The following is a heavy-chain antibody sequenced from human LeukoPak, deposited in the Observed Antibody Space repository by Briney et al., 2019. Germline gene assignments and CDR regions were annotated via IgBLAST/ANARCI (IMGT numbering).Heavy chain of an antibody. CDR1: GGSISSGDYY. Sequence: SETLSLTGTVSGGSISSGDYYWNWIRQPPGKGLEWIGYIYYSGSTYYNPSLKSRVTISVDTSKNQFSLKLSSVTAADTAVYYCARDFYYYYGMDVWGQGTTVTVSS. J-gene: IGHJ6*02. CDR2: IYYSGST. V-gene: IGHV4-30-4*01. CDR3: ARDFYYYYGMDV.